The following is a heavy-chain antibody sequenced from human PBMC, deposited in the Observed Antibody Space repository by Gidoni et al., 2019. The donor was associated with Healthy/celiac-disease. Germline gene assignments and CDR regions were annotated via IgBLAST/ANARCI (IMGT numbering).Heavy chain of an antibody. J-gene: IGHJ4*02. CDR2: ISYDGSNK. Sequence: QVQLVESGGGVVQPGRSLRLSCAASGFTFSSYGMHWVRQAPGKGLEWVAVISYDGSNKYYADSVKGRFTISRDNSKNTLYLQMNSLRAEDTAVYYCAKDRSRLCGGDCYSLDYWGQGTLVTVSS. CDR3: AKDRSRLCGGDCYSLDY. V-gene: IGHV3-30*18. CDR1: GFTFSSYG. D-gene: IGHD2-21*01.